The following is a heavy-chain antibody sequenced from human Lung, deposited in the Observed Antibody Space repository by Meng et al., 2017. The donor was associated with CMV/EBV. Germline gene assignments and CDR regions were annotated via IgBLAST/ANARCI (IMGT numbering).Heavy chain of an antibody. D-gene: IGHD2-21*02. CDR2: IYHSGST. CDR1: GGSISSSNW. Sequence: VRLPVSGPGQSKPSGTLPVTFAFTGGSISSSNWWSWARQPPGKGLEWIGEIYHSGSTNYNPSLKSRVTISVDKSKNQFSLKLSSVTAADTAVYYCARVVTALWGYYFDYWGQGTLVTVSS. V-gene: IGHV4-4*02. J-gene: IGHJ4*02. CDR3: ARVVTALWGYYFDY.